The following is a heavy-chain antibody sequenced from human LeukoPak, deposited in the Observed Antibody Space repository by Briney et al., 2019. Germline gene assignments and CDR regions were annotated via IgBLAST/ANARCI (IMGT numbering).Heavy chain of an antibody. D-gene: IGHD3-22*01. CDR1: GFTVSSNY. V-gene: IGHV3-66*01. J-gene: IGHJ6*02. CDR3: AREDSSGYYSGVPYYYGMDV. CDR2: IYSGGST. Sequence: GGSLRLSCAASGFTVSSNYMSWVRQAPGKGLEWVSVIYSGGSTYYADSVKGRFTISRDNSKNTLYLQMNSLRAEDTAVYYCAREDSSGYYSGVPYYYGMDVWGQGTTVTVSS.